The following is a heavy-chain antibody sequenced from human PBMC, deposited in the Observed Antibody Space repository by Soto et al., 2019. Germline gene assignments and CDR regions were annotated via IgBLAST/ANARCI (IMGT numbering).Heavy chain of an antibody. J-gene: IGHJ5*02. CDR3: ARSSHQESWFDP. D-gene: IGHD6-13*01. CDR1: GGSFSGYY. Sequence: SETLSLTCAVYGGSFSGYYWSWIRQPPRKGLEWIGEINHSGSTNYNPSLKSRVTISVDTSKNQFSLKLNSVTAADTAVYYCARSSHQESWFDPWGQGTLVTVSS. V-gene: IGHV4-34*01. CDR2: INHSGST.